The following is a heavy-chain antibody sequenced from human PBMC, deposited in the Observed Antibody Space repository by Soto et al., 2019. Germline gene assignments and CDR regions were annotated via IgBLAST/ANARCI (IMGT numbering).Heavy chain of an antibody. D-gene: IGHD3-3*01. Sequence: QVQLVESGGGLVKPGGSLRLSCAASGFTFSDYYMSWIRQAPGKGLEWVSYISSSSSYTNYADSVKVRFTISRDNAKNSLYLQMNSLRAEDTAVYYCARRFWSGYNDYWGQGTLVTVSS. V-gene: IGHV3-11*06. CDR1: GFTFSDYY. J-gene: IGHJ4*02. CDR2: ISSSSSYT. CDR3: ARRFWSGYNDY.